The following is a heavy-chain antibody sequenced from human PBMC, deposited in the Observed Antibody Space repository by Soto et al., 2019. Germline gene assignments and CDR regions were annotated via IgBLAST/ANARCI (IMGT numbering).Heavy chain of an antibody. D-gene: IGHD5-12*01. Sequence: ASVKVSCKASGYTFTSYDIDWVRQATGQGLERMGWMNPNSGNTGYAQKFQGRVTMTRNTSISTAYMELSSLRSEDTAVYYCARAVRGYDSKPYYYYYMDVWGKGTTVTVSS. CDR3: ARAVRGYDSKPYYYYYMDV. CDR1: GYTFTSYD. CDR2: MNPNSGNT. J-gene: IGHJ6*03. V-gene: IGHV1-8*01.